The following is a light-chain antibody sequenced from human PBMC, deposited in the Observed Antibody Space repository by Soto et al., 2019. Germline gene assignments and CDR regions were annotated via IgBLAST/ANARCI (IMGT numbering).Light chain of an antibody. CDR3: HQYGTTPWS. CDR1: QRVSNNW. V-gene: IGKV3-20*01. CDR2: GTL. J-gene: IGKJ2*03. Sequence: IVLTQSPGALSLSPGEGATLSCRARQRVSNNWLAWYQQKPGQAPKLLICGTLNMAAGIPDRFSGSGSGTDFTLTISGLEADDFAVYYCHQYGTTPWSFGQGTMVEVK.